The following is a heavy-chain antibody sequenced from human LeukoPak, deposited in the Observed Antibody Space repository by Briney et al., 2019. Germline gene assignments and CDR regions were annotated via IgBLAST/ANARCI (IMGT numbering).Heavy chain of an antibody. Sequence: GESLKISYKASGYSFTTYWIGWVRQMPGKGLEWMGIIDPSDSDTRYPPSFQGQVTISADKSLTTAYLRWNSLKASDTALYYCARQTAMGRSGDHWGQGTLVTVSS. CDR3: ARQTAMGRSGDH. CDR1: GYSFTTYW. D-gene: IGHD5-18*01. CDR2: IDPSDSDT. V-gene: IGHV5-51*01. J-gene: IGHJ4*02.